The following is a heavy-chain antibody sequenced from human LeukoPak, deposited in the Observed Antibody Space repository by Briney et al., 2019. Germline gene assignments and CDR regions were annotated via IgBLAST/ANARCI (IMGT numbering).Heavy chain of an antibody. Sequence: PGGSLRLSCAASGFTFSSYGMHWVRQAPGKGLEWVAVIWYDGSNKYYADSVKGRFTISRDNSKNTLYLQMNSLRAEDTAVYCCAKETWIQGYLDYWGQGTLVTVSS. J-gene: IGHJ4*02. CDR2: IWYDGSNK. D-gene: IGHD5-18*01. CDR1: GFTFSSYG. V-gene: IGHV3-33*06. CDR3: AKETWIQGYLDY.